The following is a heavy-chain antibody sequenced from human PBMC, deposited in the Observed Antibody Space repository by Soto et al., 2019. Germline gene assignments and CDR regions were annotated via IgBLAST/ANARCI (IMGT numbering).Heavy chain of an antibody. CDR1: GFTFSSYG. CDR3: AKDLQYYDFWSGYYTGGYYYYYGMDV. CDR2: ISYDGSNK. Sequence: GGSLRLSCAASGFTFSSYGMHWVRQAPGKGLEWVAVISYDGSNKYYADSVKGRFTISRDNSKNTLYLQMNSLRAEDTAVYYCAKDLQYYDFWSGYYTGGYYYYYGMDVWGQGTTVTVSS. D-gene: IGHD3-3*01. J-gene: IGHJ6*02. V-gene: IGHV3-30*18.